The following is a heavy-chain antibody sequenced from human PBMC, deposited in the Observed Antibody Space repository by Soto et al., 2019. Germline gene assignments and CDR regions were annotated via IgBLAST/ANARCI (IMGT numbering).Heavy chain of an antibody. CDR1: GYTFTSYA. D-gene: IGHD5-12*01. V-gene: IGHV1-3*01. Sequence: QVQLVQSGAEVKKPGASVKVSCKASGYTFTSYAMHWVRQAPGQRLEWMGWINAGNGNTKYSQKFQGRVTITRDTYASTAYMELSSLRSEDTAVYYCARDVDIVATITYYYYGMDVWGQGTTVTVSS. J-gene: IGHJ6*02. CDR3: ARDVDIVATITYYYYGMDV. CDR2: INAGNGNT.